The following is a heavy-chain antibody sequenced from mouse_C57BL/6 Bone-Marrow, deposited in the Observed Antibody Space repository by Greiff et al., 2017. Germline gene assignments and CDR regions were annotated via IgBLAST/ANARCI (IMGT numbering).Heavy chain of an antibody. CDR2: IYPGNSDT. Sequence: EVQLQQSGTVLARPGASVKMSCKTSGYTFTSYWMHWVKQRPGQGLEWIGAIYPGNSDTSYNQKFKCKAKLTAVTSASTAYMELSSLTNEDSAVYYCTRDISYDYDPRYYAMDYWGQGTSVTVSS. CDR3: TRDISYDYDPRYYAMDY. J-gene: IGHJ4*01. V-gene: IGHV1-5*01. D-gene: IGHD2-4*01. CDR1: GYTFTSYW.